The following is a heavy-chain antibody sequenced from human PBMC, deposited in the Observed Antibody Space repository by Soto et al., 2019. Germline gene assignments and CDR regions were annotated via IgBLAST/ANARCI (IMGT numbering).Heavy chain of an antibody. V-gene: IGHV3-33*01. J-gene: IGHJ4*02. Sequence: ESGGGVVQPGVSLRLSCAASGFNFKNYGMHWVRQGPGKGLEWVAVIWNDGSNKYYGDSVQGRVTISSDNSKNTVYLQLNSLRVDDTAVYQCARDPGRGEPPFDYWGQGTLVTVSS. D-gene: IGHD3-10*01. CDR2: IWNDGSNK. CDR3: ARDPGRGEPPFDY. CDR1: GFNFKNYG.